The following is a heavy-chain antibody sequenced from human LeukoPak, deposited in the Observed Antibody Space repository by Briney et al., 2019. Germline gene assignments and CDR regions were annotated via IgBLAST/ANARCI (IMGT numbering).Heavy chain of an antibody. CDR1: GFTFSGSA. D-gene: IGHD3-3*01. CDR2: ISYDGSNK. CDR3: ARDLVGRGNYYDFWSGYYTGIDY. Sequence: GGSLKLSCVGSGFTFSGSAMHWVRQAPGKGLEWVAVISYDGSNKYYADSVKGRFTISRDNSKNTLYLQMNSLRAEDTAVYYCARDLVGRGNYYDFWSGYYTGIDYWGQGTLVTVSS. J-gene: IGHJ4*02. V-gene: IGHV3-30-3*01.